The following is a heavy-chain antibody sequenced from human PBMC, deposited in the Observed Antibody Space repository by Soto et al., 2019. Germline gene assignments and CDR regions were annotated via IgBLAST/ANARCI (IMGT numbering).Heavy chain of an antibody. V-gene: IGHV4-4*02. CDR2: IYHSGST. CDR3: ARDRDNWYFDL. Sequence: QVQLQESGPGLVKPSGTLSLTCAVSGGSISSSNWWSWVRQPPGKGLEWIGEIYHSGSTNYNPSRQRRVTIRVDKAKNQVSLKLSSVPAADTAVSSCARDRDNWYFDLWGRGPLVTVSS. D-gene: IGHD3-10*01. J-gene: IGHJ2*01. CDR1: GGSISSSNW.